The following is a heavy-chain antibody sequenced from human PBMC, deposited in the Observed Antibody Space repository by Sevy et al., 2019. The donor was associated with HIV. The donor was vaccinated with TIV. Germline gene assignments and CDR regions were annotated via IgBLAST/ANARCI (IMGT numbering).Heavy chain of an antibody. V-gene: IGHV1-2*02. CDR2: IKPNNGDT. CDR1: GYTFTGDY. CDR3: AKDPSIAGSSFYGLDV. J-gene: IGHJ6*02. Sequence: ASVKVSCKASGYTFTGDYIHWVRQASRQGLEWVGWIKPNNGDTKYARDFQGRVTMTRDRSINTAYMGLSGLRSDDTAVYYCAKDPSIAGSSFYGLDVWGQGTAVTVSS. D-gene: IGHD2-21*01.